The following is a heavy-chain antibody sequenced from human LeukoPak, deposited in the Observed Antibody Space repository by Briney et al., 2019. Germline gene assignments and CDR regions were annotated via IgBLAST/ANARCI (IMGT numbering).Heavy chain of an antibody. V-gene: IGHV3-21*04. CDR3: AKTSQYSSGWFDY. CDR1: GFTFSSYS. J-gene: IGHJ4*02. Sequence: GGSLRLSCAASGFTFSSYSMNWVRQAPGKGLEWVSSISSSSSYIYYADSVKGRFTISRDNSRNTLDIEMNSLRPEDTAVYYCAKTSQYSSGWFDYWGQGTLVTVSS. CDR2: ISSSSSYI. D-gene: IGHD6-19*01.